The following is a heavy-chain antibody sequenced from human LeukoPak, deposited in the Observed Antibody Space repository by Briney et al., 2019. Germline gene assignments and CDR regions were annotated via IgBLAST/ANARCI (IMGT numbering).Heavy chain of an antibody. J-gene: IGHJ4*02. CDR3: AKDGAWAVARNFDY. Sequence: EPGTSLRLSCAASGFTFDGYGMHWVRQAPGKGLEWVADISYDGSKRHYGDSVKGRFTISRDDSKNTLYLQMNSLRAEDTAVYYCAKDGAWAVARNFDYWGQGTLVIVSS. D-gene: IGHD6-19*01. CDR2: ISYDGSKR. V-gene: IGHV3-30*18. CDR1: GFTFDGYG.